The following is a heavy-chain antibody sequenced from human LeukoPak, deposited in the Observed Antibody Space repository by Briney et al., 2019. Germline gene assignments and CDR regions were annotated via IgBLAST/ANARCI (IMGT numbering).Heavy chain of an antibody. D-gene: IGHD3-10*01. CDR3: ARDMVRGVSQGFDY. V-gene: IGHV4-34*09. CDR2: IYYSGST. Sequence: PSETLSLTCAVYGGSFSGYYWSWIRQPPGKGLEWIGYIYYSGSTYYNPSLKSRVTISVDTSKNQFSLKLSSVTAADTAVYYCARDMVRGVSQGFDYWGQGTLVTVSS. CDR1: GGSFSGYY. J-gene: IGHJ4*02.